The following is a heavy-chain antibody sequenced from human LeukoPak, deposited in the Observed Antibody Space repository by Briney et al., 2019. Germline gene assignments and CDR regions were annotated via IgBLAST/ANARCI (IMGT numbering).Heavy chain of an antibody. CDR3: ARGSGDYFDY. D-gene: IGHD3-3*01. Sequence: PGGSLRLSCAVSGFTFSTYSINWVRQAPGKGLEWVSSITRSSSYIYYADSVKGRFTISRDNAKNSLYLQMNSLRAEDTAVYYCARGSGDYFDYWGQGTLVTVSS. J-gene: IGHJ4*02. CDR2: ITRSSSYI. CDR1: GFTFSTYS. V-gene: IGHV3-21*01.